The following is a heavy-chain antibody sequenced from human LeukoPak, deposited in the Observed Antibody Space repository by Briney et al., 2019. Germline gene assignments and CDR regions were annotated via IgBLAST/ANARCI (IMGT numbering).Heavy chain of an antibody. V-gene: IGHV4-59*01. CDR3: AGEVPDDSSGYSV. D-gene: IGHD3-22*01. CDR2: IYYSGST. J-gene: IGHJ4*02. CDR1: GGSISSYY. Sequence: PSETLSLTCTVSGGSISSYYWSWIRQPPGKGLEWIGYIYYSGSTNYNPSLKSRVTISVDTSKNQFSLKLSSVTAADTAVYYCAGEVPDDSSGYSVWGQGTLVTVSS.